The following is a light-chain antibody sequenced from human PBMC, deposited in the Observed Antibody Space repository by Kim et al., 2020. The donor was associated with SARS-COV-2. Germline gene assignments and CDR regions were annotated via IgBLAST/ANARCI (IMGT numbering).Light chain of an antibody. CDR3: QSYDSSNRV. V-gene: IGLV6-57*03. J-gene: IGLJ3*02. CDR1: SGSIASNY. CDR2: EDN. Sequence: FMLTQPHSVSESPGKTVTISCTRSSGSIASNYVQWYQQRPGSVPTTVIYEDNQRPSGVPDRFSGSIDSSSNSASLTISGLKTEDEADYYCQSYDSSNRVFGGGTKLTVL.